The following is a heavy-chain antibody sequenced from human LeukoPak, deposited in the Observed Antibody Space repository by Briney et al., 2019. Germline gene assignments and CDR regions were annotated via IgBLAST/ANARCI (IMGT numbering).Heavy chain of an antibody. J-gene: IGHJ2*01. CDR2: INGDGRNI. CDR3: ARYLGYYDSSGYYYYWYFDL. Sequence: HSGGSLRLSCVASGFTFSSYWMHWVRQDPRKGLVWVSRINGDGRNINYADSVRGRFTISRDNSKNTLYLQMNSLRAEDTAVYYCARYLGYYDSSGYYYYWYFDLWGRGTLVTVSS. D-gene: IGHD3-22*01. CDR1: GFTFSSYW. V-gene: IGHV3-74*01.